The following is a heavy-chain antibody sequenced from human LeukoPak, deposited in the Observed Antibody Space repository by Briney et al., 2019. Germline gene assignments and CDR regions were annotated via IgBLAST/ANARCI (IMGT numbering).Heavy chain of an antibody. D-gene: IGHD1-26*01. CDR1: GFTFSSYS. Sequence: PGGSLRLFCAASGFTFSSYSMNWVRKAPGEGLEWVSSISSSSSYIYYADSVKGRFTISRDNAKNSLYLQMNSLRAEDTAVYYCARAGISAADAFDIWGQGTMVTVSS. CDR3: ARAGISAADAFDI. J-gene: IGHJ3*02. V-gene: IGHV3-21*01. CDR2: ISSSSSYI.